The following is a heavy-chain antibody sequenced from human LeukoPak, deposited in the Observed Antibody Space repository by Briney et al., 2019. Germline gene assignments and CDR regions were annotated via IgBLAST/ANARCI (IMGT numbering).Heavy chain of an antibody. V-gene: IGHV4-59*04. D-gene: IGHD3-9*01. J-gene: IGHJ3*02. CDR3: ARVAERTWLPYDAAFDI. CDR1: GGSISSYY. Sequence: SETLSLTCTVSGGSISSYYWSWIRQPPGKGLEWIGTIYHGGSTYYNPSLESRVTMSLDTSKNHFSLNLTSVTAADTAMYYCARVAERTWLPYDAAFDIWGLGTMVTVSS. CDR2: IYHGGST.